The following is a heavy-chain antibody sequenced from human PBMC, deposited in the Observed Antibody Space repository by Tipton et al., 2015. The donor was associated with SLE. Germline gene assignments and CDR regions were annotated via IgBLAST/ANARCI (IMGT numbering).Heavy chain of an antibody. V-gene: IGHV4-39*07. CDR3: ARDPGRYYGSGSYSYYYYYMDV. J-gene: IGHJ6*03. D-gene: IGHD3-10*01. CDR1: GGSVSSRSYY. Sequence: TLSLTCTVSGGSVSSRSYYWGWIRQPPGKGLEWVGSIYYSGSTYYNSSLKSRVTISIDTSKNQFSLKLSSVTAADTAVYYCARDPGRYYGSGSYSYYYYYMDVWGKGTTVTVSS. CDR2: IYYSGST.